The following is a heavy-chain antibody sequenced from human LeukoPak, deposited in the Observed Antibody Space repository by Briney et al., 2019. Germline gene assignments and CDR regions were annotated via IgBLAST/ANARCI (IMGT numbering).Heavy chain of an antibody. CDR1: GYTFTSYD. J-gene: IGHJ6*02. Sequence: ASVKVSCKASGYTFTSYDINWVRQATGQGLEWMGWMNPNSGNTGYAQKFQGRVTMTRNTSISTAYMELSSLRSEDTAVYYCARVPPDIVVVPAATDYCYYGMDVWGQGTTVTVSS. CDR2: MNPNSGNT. V-gene: IGHV1-8*01. CDR3: ARVPPDIVVVPAATDYCYYGMDV. D-gene: IGHD2-2*01.